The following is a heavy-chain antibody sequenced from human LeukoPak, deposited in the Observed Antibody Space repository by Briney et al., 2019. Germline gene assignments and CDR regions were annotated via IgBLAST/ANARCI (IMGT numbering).Heavy chain of an antibody. V-gene: IGHV4-59*01. J-gene: IGHJ4*02. Sequence: SETLSLTCTVSGGSISSYYWSWIRQPPGKGLEWIGYIYYSRSTNYNPSLKSRVTISVDTSKNQFSLKLSSVTAADTAVYYCARGYSSSWYKGDYFDYWGQGTLVTVSS. CDR2: IYYSRST. CDR1: GGSISSYY. CDR3: ARGYSSSWYKGDYFDY. D-gene: IGHD6-13*01.